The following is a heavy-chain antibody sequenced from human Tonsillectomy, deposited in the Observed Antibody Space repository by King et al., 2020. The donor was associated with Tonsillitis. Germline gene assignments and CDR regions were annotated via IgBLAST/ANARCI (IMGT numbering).Heavy chain of an antibody. Sequence: QLVQSGAEVKKPGESLKISCKGSGYSFTSYWIGWVRQLPGKGLEWMGVIHPTDSDTRYSPSFQGQVTISADKSISTAYLQWSSLKASDTAMYYCARLDRDKYNSSGYKTSYFYGMDVWGQGTTVTVSS. CDR3: ARLDRDKYNSSGYKTSYFYGMDV. J-gene: IGHJ6*02. CDR1: GYSFTSYW. V-gene: IGHV5-51*01. D-gene: IGHD3-22*01. CDR2: IHPTDSDT.